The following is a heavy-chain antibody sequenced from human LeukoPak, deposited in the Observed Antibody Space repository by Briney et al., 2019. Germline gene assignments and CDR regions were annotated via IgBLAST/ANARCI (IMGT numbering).Heavy chain of an antibody. V-gene: IGHV4-39*02. Sequence: PSETLSLTCAVSGDSVSSPSHHWAWIRQPPGKGLEWIASIYYTGNTYYNPSLKSRLSISIDASKNYFSLKLSSVAAADTAVYFCTREFTSTSGDWGQGTLVTVSS. J-gene: IGHJ4*02. CDR2: IYYTGNT. CDR1: GDSVSSPSHH. D-gene: IGHD1-1*01. CDR3: TREFTSTSGD.